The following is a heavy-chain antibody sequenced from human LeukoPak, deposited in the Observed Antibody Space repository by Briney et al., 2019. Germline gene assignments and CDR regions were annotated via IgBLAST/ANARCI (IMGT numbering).Heavy chain of an antibody. J-gene: IGHJ4*02. V-gene: IGHV1-69*04. CDR2: IIPILGIA. Sequence: GASVKVSCKASGGTFSSYAISWVRQAPGQGLEWMGRIIPILGIANYAQKFQGRVTITADKSTSTAYMELSSLRSEDTAVYYCARDLPPGERSSSIAAAGPRGTLEDYWGQGTLVTVSS. D-gene: IGHD6-13*01. CDR3: ARDLPPGERSSSIAAAGPRGTLEDY. CDR1: GGTFSSYA.